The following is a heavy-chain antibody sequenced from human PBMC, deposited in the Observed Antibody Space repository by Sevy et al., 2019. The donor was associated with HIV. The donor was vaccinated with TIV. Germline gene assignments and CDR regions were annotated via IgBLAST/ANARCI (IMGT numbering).Heavy chain of an antibody. CDR1: GYTFTGYY. V-gene: IGHV1-2*02. CDR3: ASDPYYYDSSGYYACQYFQH. D-gene: IGHD3-22*01. Sequence: ASVKVSCKASGYTFTGYYMHWVRQAPGQGLEWMGWINPNSGGTNYAQKFQGRVTMTRDTSISTAYMELSRLRSDDTAVYYCASDPYYYDSSGYYACQYFQHWGQGTLVTVSS. CDR2: INPNSGGT. J-gene: IGHJ1*01.